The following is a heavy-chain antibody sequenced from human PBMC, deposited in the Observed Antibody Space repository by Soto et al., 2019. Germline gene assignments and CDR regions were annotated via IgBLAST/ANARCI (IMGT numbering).Heavy chain of an antibody. D-gene: IGHD3-22*01. CDR3: ARVSYDSSGYYYYNWFDP. CDR2: IYTSGST. V-gene: IGHV4-4*07. Sequence: PSETLSLTCTVSGGSISSYYWSWIRQPAGKGLEWIGRIYTSGSTNYNPSLKSRVTMSVDTSKNQFSLKLSSVTAADTAVYYCARVSYDSSGYYYYNWFDPWGQGTRVTVSS. J-gene: IGHJ5*02. CDR1: GGSISSYY.